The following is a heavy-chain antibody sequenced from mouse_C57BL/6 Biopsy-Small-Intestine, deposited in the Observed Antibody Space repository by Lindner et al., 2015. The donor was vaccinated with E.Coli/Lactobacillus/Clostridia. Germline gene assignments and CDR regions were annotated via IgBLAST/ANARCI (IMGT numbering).Heavy chain of an antibody. V-gene: IGHV1-81*01. D-gene: IGHD1-1*01. CDR1: GYTFTIYG. Sequence: SVKVSCKASGYTFTIYGMSWVRQAPGQGLEWMGWISTYNGNTNYAQKLQGRVTMTTDTSTSTAYMELRSLTSDDTAVYYCARVWWQWLPPNYYYYYGMDVWGQGTTVTVSS. CDR2: ISTYNGNT. J-gene: IGHJ1*01. CDR3: ARVWWQWLPPNYYYYYGMDV.